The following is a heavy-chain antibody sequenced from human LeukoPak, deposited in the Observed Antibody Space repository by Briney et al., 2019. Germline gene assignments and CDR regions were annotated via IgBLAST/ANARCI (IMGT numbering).Heavy chain of an antibody. Sequence: ASVKVSCKASGYTFTGYYMHWVRQAPGQGLEWMGRINPNSGGTNYAQEFQGRVTMTRDTSISTAYMELSRLRSDDTAVYYCARDLDRDSMIVVVNDYWGQGTLVTVSS. CDR2: INPNSGGT. J-gene: IGHJ4*02. CDR3: ARDLDRDSMIVVVNDY. V-gene: IGHV1-2*06. CDR1: GYTFTGYY. D-gene: IGHD3-22*01.